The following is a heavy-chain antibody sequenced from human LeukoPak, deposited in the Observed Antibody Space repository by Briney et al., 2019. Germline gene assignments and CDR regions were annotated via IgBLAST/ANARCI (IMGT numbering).Heavy chain of an antibody. CDR1: GGSFSGYY. V-gene: IGHV4-34*01. Sequence: SETLSLNCAVYGGSFSGYYWSWIRQPPGKGLEWIGEINHSGSTNYNPSLKSRVTISVDTSKNQFSLKLSSVTAADTAVYFCARGGICSSTSCYPRYWGQGTLVTVSS. J-gene: IGHJ4*02. CDR3: ARGGICSSTSCYPRY. D-gene: IGHD2-2*01. CDR2: INHSGST.